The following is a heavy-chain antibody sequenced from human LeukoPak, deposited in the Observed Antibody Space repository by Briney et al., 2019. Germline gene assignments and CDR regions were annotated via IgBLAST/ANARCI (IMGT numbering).Heavy chain of an antibody. CDR3: AKLVGFYGGNYIDY. J-gene: IGHJ4*02. CDR2: ISAYNGNT. V-gene: IGHV1-18*01. CDR1: GYTFTSYG. D-gene: IGHD4-23*01. Sequence: ASVKVSCKASGYTFTSYGISWVRQAPGQGLEWMGWISAYNGNTNYAQKLQGRVTMTTDTSTSTAYMELRSLRSDDTAVYYCAKLVGFYGGNYIDYWGQGTLVTVSS.